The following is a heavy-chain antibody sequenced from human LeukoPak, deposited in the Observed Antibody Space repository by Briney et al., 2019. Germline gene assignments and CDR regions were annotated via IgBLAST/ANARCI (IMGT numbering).Heavy chain of an antibody. CDR1: RFPFSNTW. CDR3: AIGGTYGSGS. J-gene: IGHJ4*02. V-gene: IGHV3-74*01. Sequence: GGSLRLSCAASRFPFSNTWMHWLRQAPGRGLVWVSLINNDGSNTHYADSVKGRFTISRDYAKNTVYLQMNSLRAEYTAVYYCAIGGTYGSGSWGQGTLVTVSS. CDR2: INNDGSNT. D-gene: IGHD3-10*01.